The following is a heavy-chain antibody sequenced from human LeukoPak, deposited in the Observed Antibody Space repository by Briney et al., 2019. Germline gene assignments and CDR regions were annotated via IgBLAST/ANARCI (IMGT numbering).Heavy chain of an antibody. Sequence: SVKVSCKASRGTFSTYSITWVRQAPGQGLEWMGRIIPILHVSNYAQKFQGRATITADRSTSTAYVELSSLRSEDTAVYYCAIPAYYYDGSGFKDDAFDIWGQGTTVIVSS. CDR2: IIPILHVS. D-gene: IGHD3-22*01. CDR1: RGTFSTYS. V-gene: IGHV1-69*02. J-gene: IGHJ3*02. CDR3: AIPAYYYDGSGFKDDAFDI.